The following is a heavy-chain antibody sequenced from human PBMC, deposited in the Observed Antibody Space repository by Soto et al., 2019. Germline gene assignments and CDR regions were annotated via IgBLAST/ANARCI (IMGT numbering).Heavy chain of an antibody. Sequence: PAGSLRLSCAASGFTFSSYGMHWVRQAPGKGLEWVGVIWYDGSNKYYADSVKGRFTISRDNSKNTLYLQMNSLRAEDTAVYYCARVPEGGSYYYGMDVWGQGTTVTVSS. CDR1: GFTFSSYG. CDR3: ARVPEGGSYYYGMDV. D-gene: IGHD3-16*01. CDR2: IWYDGSNK. J-gene: IGHJ6*02. V-gene: IGHV3-33*01.